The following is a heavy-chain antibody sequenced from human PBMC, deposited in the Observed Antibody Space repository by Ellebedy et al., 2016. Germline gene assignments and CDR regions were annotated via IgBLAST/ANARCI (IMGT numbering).Heavy chain of an antibody. Sequence: GESLKISCAASGFTFSSYSMNWVRQAPGKGLEWVSSISSSSSYIYYADSVKGRFTISRDNAKNSLYLQMNSLRAEDTAVYYCARDQQLVGGMDVWGQGTTVTVSS. CDR1: GFTFSSYS. V-gene: IGHV3-21*01. D-gene: IGHD6-13*01. CDR2: ISSSSSYI. CDR3: ARDQQLVGGMDV. J-gene: IGHJ6*02.